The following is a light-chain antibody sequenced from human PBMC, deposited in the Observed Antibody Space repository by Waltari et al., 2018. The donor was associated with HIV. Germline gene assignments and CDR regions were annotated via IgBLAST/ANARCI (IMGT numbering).Light chain of an antibody. Sequence: QSALTQPASVSGSPGPSIPIPCPGTSRDGGGYYVSCYLHHPGKSPQVIIYDVSNRPSGVSNRFSGSKSGNTASLTISGLLPEDEADYCCTSYTSSATPVFGGGTRLTVL. CDR2: DVS. CDR1: SRDGGGYY. CDR3: TSYTSSATPV. V-gene: IGLV2-14*01. J-gene: IGLJ3*02.